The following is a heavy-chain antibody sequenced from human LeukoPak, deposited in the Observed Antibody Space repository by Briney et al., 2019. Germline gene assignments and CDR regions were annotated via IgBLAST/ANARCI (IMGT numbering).Heavy chain of an antibody. CDR3: ATPPITMVRGVIAGH. J-gene: IGHJ4*02. CDR2: IYPGDSDT. V-gene: IGHV5-51*01. CDR1: GYSFTSYW. Sequence: GESLKISCKGSGYSFTSYWIGWVRQMPGKGLEWMGIIYPGDSDTRYSRSFQGQVTISADKSISTAYLQWSSLKASDTAMYYCATPPITMVRGVIAGHWGQGTLVTVSS. D-gene: IGHD3-10*01.